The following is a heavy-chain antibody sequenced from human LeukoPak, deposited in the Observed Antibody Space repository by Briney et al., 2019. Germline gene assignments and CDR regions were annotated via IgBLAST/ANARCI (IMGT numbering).Heavy chain of an antibody. V-gene: IGHV3-30*03. CDR3: AGSFIPYRSSTSCYLFDY. CDR2: TSYDESEK. J-gene: IGHJ4*02. D-gene: IGHD2-2*01. CDR1: GFTFSDYG. Sequence: GGSLRLSCAASGFTFSDYGMNWVRQAPGKGLEWVAITSYDESEKYYVDSVKGRFTISRDNSKNTLYLQMNSLRTEDTAVYYCAGSFIPYRSSTSCYLFDYWGQGTLVTVSS.